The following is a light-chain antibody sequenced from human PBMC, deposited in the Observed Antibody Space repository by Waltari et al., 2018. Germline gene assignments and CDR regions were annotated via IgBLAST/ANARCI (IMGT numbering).Light chain of an antibody. V-gene: IGLV7-43*01. CDR1: TGAVTSGYY. CDR3: LLLSGRFWV. CDR2: STT. J-gene: IGLJ3*02. Sequence: QTVVTQEPSLTVSPGGTVTLTCASNTGAVTSGYYPNWFQQRPGQTPRPLIYSTTNRHSGTRARFSGSLLGDKAALTLSGVQPEDEADYYCLLLSGRFWVFGGGTKLTVL.